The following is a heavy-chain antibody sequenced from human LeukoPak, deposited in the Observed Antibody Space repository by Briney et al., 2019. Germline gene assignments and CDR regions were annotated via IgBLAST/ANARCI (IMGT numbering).Heavy chain of an antibody. V-gene: IGHV3-48*02. D-gene: IGHD6-6*01. CDR2: ISSGSSIM. Sequence: GGSLRPSCAASGFTFSSYSMNWVRQAPGKGLEWVSHISSGSSIMDHADSVKGRFTISRDNAKNSLYLQMNSLRDEDTAVYYCARPFSSSRKGSDYWGQGTLVTVSS. J-gene: IGHJ4*02. CDR3: ARPFSSSRKGSDY. CDR1: GFTFSSYS.